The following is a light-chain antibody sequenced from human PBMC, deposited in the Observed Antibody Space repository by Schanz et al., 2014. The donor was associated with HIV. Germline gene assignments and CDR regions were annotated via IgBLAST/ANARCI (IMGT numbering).Light chain of an antibody. Sequence: QSALTQPPSASGSPGQSITISCTGTSSDVGGYNYVSWYQQHPGKAPKLMIYEVNKRPSGIPERFSGSKSGNTATLTITRVEAGDEADYYCQVWDTSSDLVVFGGGTKLTVL. CDR1: SSDVGGYNY. CDR3: QVWDTSSDLVV. CDR2: EVN. V-gene: IGLV2-8*01. J-gene: IGLJ2*01.